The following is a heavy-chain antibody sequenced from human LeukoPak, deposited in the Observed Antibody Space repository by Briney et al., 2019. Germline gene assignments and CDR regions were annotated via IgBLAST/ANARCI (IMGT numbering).Heavy chain of an antibody. J-gene: IGHJ4*02. CDR2: IYHSGST. D-gene: IGHD6-19*01. CDR1: GGSISSSNW. V-gene: IGHV4-4*02. Sequence: SGTLSITCAVSGGSISSSNWWSWVRQPPGKGLEGIGEIYHSGSTNYNPSLKSRVTISVDKSKNQFSLKLSSVTAADTAVYYCARRAGRYSSGPFDYWGQGTLVTVSP. CDR3: ARRAGRYSSGPFDY.